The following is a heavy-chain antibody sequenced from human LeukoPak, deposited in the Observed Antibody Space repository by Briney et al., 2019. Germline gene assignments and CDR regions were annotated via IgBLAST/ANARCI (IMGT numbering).Heavy chain of an antibody. CDR2: IYPGDSDV. Sequence: GESLQISCKGSGYSFTSYWIGWVRPLPGKGLEWMGIIYPGDSDVTYSPSFQGQVTISADKSINTAYLQWSSLKSSDTAIYYCAREMPRLLTFDYWGQGTLVAVSS. CDR3: AREMPRLLTFDY. V-gene: IGHV5-51*01. J-gene: IGHJ4*02. D-gene: IGHD2-2*01. CDR1: GYSFTSYW.